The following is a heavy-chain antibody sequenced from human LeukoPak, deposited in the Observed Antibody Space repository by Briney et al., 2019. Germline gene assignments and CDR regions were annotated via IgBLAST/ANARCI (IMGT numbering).Heavy chain of an antibody. D-gene: IGHD5-12*01. Sequence: GGSLRLSCAASGFYFSGYWMTWVRQAPGKGLEWVATMNHEGSETYYVHSVKGRFTISRDNAENSLYLLMNGLRPEDMAVYYCVRGGRATFEAGGQGTLVTVSS. J-gene: IGHJ4*02. V-gene: IGHV3-7*01. CDR1: GFYFSGYW. CDR2: MNHEGSET. CDR3: VRGGRATFEA.